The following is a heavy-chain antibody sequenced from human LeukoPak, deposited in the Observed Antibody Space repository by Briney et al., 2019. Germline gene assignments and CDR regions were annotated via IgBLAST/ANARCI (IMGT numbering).Heavy chain of an antibody. Sequence: SVKVSCKASGGTFSSYAISWVRQAPGQGLEWMGGIIPIFGTANYAQKFQGRVTITADKSTSTAYMELSSLRSEDTAVYYCARTYYYDSSGYYHRAYFDYWGQGTQVTVSS. D-gene: IGHD3-22*01. V-gene: IGHV1-69*06. CDR2: IIPIFGTA. CDR1: GGTFSSYA. CDR3: ARTYYYDSSGYYHRAYFDY. J-gene: IGHJ4*02.